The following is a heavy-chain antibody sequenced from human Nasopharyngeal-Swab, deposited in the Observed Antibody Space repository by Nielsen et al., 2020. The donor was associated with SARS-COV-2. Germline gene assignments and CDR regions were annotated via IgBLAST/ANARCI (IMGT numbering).Heavy chain of an antibody. D-gene: IGHD3-10*01. V-gene: IGHV3-11*04. J-gene: IGHJ4*02. CDR3: ARVTYYYSSGGNFDY. Sequence: GESLKTPCAASGFTFSDYYMSWIRQAPGKGLEWVSYISSSGSTIYYADSVKGRFTISRDNAKNSLYLQMNSLRAEDTAVYYCARVTYYYSSGGNFDYWGQGTLVTVSS. CDR2: ISSSGSTI. CDR1: GFTFSDYY.